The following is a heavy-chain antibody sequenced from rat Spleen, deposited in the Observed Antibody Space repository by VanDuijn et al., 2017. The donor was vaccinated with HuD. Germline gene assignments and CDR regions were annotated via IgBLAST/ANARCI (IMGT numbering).Heavy chain of an antibody. CDR1: GFTFSNYY. CDR2: ISTSGSRT. V-gene: IGHV5-25*01. Sequence: EVQLVESGGGLVQPGRSLKLSCAASGFTFSNYYMAWVRQAPKKGLEWVATISTSGSRTYYPDSVKGRFTISRDNAKSSLYLQMNSLKSEDTATYYCARRTTVAPYWYFDFWGPGTMVTVSS. D-gene: IGHD1-8*01. J-gene: IGHJ1*01. CDR3: ARRTTVAPYWYFDF.